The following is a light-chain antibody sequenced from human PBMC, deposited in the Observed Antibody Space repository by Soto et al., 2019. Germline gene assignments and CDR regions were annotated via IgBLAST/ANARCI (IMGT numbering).Light chain of an antibody. Sequence: EIVLTQSPATLSLSPGERATLSCRASQSVSSYLAWYQQKPGQAPRLLIYDASNRATGIPARFSGSGSGTDFTLTISSLEPEDFAVYYCQQGSNSPPMYSFGQGTKLEIK. CDR3: QQGSNSPPMYS. CDR1: QSVSSY. CDR2: DAS. J-gene: IGKJ2*01. V-gene: IGKV3-11*01.